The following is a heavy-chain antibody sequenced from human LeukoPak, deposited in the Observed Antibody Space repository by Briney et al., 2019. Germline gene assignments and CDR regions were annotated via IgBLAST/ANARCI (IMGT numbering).Heavy chain of an antibody. J-gene: IGHJ4*02. CDR2: IRYDGSNK. D-gene: IGHD3-3*01. CDR3: ARGESITIFGVVISDFDSGSTGLSPY. Sequence: GGSLRLSCAASGFTFSSYGMHWVRQAPGKGLEWVAFIRYDGSNKYYADSVKGRFTISRDNAKNSLYLQMNSLRAEDTAVYYCARGESITIFGVVISDFDSGSTGLSPYWGQGTLVTVSS. V-gene: IGHV3-30*02. CDR1: GFTFSSYG.